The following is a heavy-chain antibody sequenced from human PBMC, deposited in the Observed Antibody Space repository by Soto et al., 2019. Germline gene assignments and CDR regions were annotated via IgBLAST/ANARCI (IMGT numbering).Heavy chain of an antibody. CDR1: GFTFSSYS. V-gene: IGHV3-21*01. Sequence: EVQLVESGGGLVKPGGSLTLSCAASGFTFSSYSMNWVRQAPGKGLEWVSSISSSSSYIYYADSVKGRFTISRDNAKNSLYLQMNILRAEDTPVYYCARREQWLANYWGQGTLVTVSS. CDR2: ISSSSSYI. CDR3: ARREQWLANY. D-gene: IGHD6-19*01. J-gene: IGHJ4*02.